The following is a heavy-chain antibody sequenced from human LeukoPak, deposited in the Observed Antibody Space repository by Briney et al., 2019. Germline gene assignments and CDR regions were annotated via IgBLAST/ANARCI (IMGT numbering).Heavy chain of an antibody. J-gene: IGHJ4*02. CDR3: ARLHSSSWYEPNDY. CDR1: GYSFTSYW. V-gene: IGHV5-51*01. Sequence: GESLKISCKGSGYSFTSYWIDWVRQLPGRGLEWMGIIYPGDSDTRYSPSFQGQVTISADKSISTAYLQWSSLKASDTAMYYCARLHSSSWYEPNDYWGQGTLVTVSS. D-gene: IGHD6-13*01. CDR2: IYPGDSDT.